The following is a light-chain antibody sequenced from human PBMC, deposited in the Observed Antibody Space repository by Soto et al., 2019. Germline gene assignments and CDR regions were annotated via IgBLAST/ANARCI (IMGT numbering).Light chain of an antibody. CDR2: DVS. Sequence: LTQPASVSGSPGQSITISCTGTSSDVGGYNYVSWYQHHPGKAPKLIIYDVSNRPSGVSIRFSGSKSDNTASLTISGLQPEDEADYHCSSYTTSNTRQIVFGTGTQLTVL. CDR1: SSDVGGYNY. CDR3: SSYTTSNTRQIV. V-gene: IGLV2-14*03. J-gene: IGLJ1*01.